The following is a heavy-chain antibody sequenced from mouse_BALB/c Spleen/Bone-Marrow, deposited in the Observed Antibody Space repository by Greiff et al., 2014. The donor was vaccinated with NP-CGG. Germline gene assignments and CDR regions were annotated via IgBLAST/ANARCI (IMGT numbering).Heavy chain of an antibody. CDR3: ARKGPYYRYDPYAMDY. V-gene: IGHV1-18*01. D-gene: IGHD2-14*01. J-gene: IGHJ4*01. CDR2: INPYNGGT. CDR1: GYSFTGYT. Sequence: VHVKQSGPELVKPGASMKISCKASGYSFTGYTMNWVKQSHGKNLEWIGLINPYNGGTSYNQKFKGKATLTVDKSSSTAYMELLSLTSEDSAVYYCARKGPYYRYDPYAMDYWSQGTSVTVSS.